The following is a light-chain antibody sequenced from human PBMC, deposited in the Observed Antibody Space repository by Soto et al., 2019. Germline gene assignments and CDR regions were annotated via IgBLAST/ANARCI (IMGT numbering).Light chain of an antibody. CDR1: QSVSSS. J-gene: IGKJ1*01. CDR2: GAS. Sequence: EIVMTQSPATLSASPGERATLSCRASQSVSSSLAWYQQRPGQAPRLLIYGASTRATGIPAWFSGSGSGTEFTLTVSSLQSEDFAIYYCRQYNSWQTFGQGTKVEIK. CDR3: RQYNSWQT. V-gene: IGKV3-15*01.